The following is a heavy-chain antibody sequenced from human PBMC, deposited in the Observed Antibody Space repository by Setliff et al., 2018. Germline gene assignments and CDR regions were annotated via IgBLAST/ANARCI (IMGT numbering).Heavy chain of an antibody. CDR3: LRLVRYCTKIACQATSGDEV. D-gene: IGHD2-8*01. V-gene: IGHV1-18*01. CDR2: ISAYTGNT. Sequence: ASVKVSCKASGYTFSNYGITWVRQAPGQGLEWMGWISAYTGNTKFAQKFQGRVTMTTDTSTNMGYLELRDLRSDDTAVYYCLRLVRYCTKIACQATSGDEVWGLGTLVTVSS. CDR1: GYTFSNYG. J-gene: IGHJ4*02.